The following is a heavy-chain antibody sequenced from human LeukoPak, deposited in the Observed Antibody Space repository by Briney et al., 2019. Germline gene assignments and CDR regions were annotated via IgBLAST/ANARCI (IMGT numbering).Heavy chain of an antibody. Sequence: PGGSLRLSCAASGFTFTTYAMSWVRQAPGMGLEWVSSISNNGGDTYYADSVKGRLNISRDNSKNTLYLQINSLRAEDTAMYYCAKSMSTGYRGFFDYWGQGTLVSVSS. CDR1: GFTFTTYA. CDR3: AKSMSTGYRGFFDY. CDR2: ISNNGGDT. D-gene: IGHD4-4*01. V-gene: IGHV3-23*01. J-gene: IGHJ4*02.